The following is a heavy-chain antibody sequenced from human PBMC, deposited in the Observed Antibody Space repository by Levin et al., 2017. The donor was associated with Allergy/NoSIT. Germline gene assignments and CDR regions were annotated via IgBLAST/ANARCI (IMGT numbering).Heavy chain of an antibody. D-gene: IGHD2-15*01. CDR2: IYSASST. V-gene: IGHV3-66*01. CDR1: GFTVRSYY. CDR3: ARANAVEDCSGGDCLSYYCDS. J-gene: IGHJ4*02. Sequence: GGSLRLSCAASGFTVRSYYMSWVRQAPGKGLEWVSLIYSASSTFYADSVKDRFTVSRDDSKNTVFLQMNSLTAEDPANYFCARANAVEDCSGGDCLSYYCDSWGLGTLVTVSS.